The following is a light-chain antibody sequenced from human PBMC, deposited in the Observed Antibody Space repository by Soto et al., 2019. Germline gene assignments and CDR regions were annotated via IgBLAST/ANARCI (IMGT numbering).Light chain of an antibody. Sequence: ENVLTQSPGTLSLSQGERATLSCRASQSVSSSYLAWYQQKPGQAPRLLIYGASTRATGIPARFSGSGSGTEFTLTISSLQSEDFAVYYCQQYNNWPPTTFGGGTKVDIK. J-gene: IGKJ4*01. V-gene: IGKV3D-15*01. CDR3: QQYNNWPPTT. CDR2: GAS. CDR1: QSVSSSY.